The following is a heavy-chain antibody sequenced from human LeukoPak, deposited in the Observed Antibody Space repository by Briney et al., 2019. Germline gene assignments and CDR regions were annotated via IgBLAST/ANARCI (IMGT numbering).Heavy chain of an antibody. V-gene: IGHV3-48*03. Sequence: GGSLRLSCAASGFTFSSYEMNWVRQAPGKGLAWVSYISSSGSTIYYADSIKGRFTISRDNSKNTLYLQMNSLRAEDTAVYYCAGRYDGSGYPLHWGQGTLVTVSS. CDR1: GFTFSSYE. J-gene: IGHJ4*02. D-gene: IGHD3-22*01. CDR3: AGRYDGSGYPLH. CDR2: ISSSGSTI.